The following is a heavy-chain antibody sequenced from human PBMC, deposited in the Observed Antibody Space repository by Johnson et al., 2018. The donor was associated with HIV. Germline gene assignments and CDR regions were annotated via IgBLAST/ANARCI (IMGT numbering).Heavy chain of an antibody. Sequence: VQLVESGGGLVQPGGSLILSCAASGFTFSDHYMDWVRQAPGKGLEWVGRTRNKANSYTTEYAASVKGRFTISRDDSKNSLYLQMNSLKTEDTAVYYCARGGYYDILTGYYALAAFDIWGQGTMVTVSS. CDR2: TRNKANSYTT. J-gene: IGHJ3*02. D-gene: IGHD3-9*01. CDR3: ARGGYYDILTGYYALAAFDI. V-gene: IGHV3-72*01. CDR1: GFTFSDHY.